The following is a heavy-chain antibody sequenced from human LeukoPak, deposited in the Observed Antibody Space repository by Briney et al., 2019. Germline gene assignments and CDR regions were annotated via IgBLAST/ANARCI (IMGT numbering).Heavy chain of an antibody. J-gene: IGHJ4*02. V-gene: IGHV3-48*01. Sequence: GGSLRLSCAASGFTFSSYSMNWVREAPGRGLEWVSYISSSSNTIHYAESVKGRFTISRDNAKNSLYLQMNSLRAEDTAVYYCAREARGYSYGPFDYWGQGTLVTVSS. CDR2: ISSSSNTI. CDR3: AREARGYSYGPFDY. D-gene: IGHD5-18*01. CDR1: GFTFSSYS.